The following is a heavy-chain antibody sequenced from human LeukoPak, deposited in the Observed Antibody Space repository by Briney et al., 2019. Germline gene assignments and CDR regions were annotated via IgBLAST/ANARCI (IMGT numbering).Heavy chain of an antibody. CDR3: ARVTTGAAE. J-gene: IGHJ4*02. Sequence: PGGSLRVSCAASGFTFSDYYMNWIRQAPGKGLEWVSYIATSGTATWYADSVKGRFTISRDDAKNSLYLQMNSLRAEDTAMYYCARVTTGAAEWGQGTLVTVSS. D-gene: IGHD3-3*01. V-gene: IGHV3-11*01. CDR2: IATSGTAT. CDR1: GFTFSDYY.